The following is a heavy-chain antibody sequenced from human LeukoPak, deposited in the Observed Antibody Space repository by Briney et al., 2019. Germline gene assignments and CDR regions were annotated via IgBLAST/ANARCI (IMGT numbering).Heavy chain of an antibody. CDR3: SWSGEAD. CDR2: IRRDGSEK. Sequence: GGSLRLSCADSGFTFNSYWMIWVRQAPGKGLEWVANIRRDGSEKYYVDSVKGRFTISSDNAKNSVYLQMNSLRPEDTAVYYCSWSGEADWGQGILVTVSS. V-gene: IGHV3-7*01. CDR1: GFTFNSYW. J-gene: IGHJ4*02. D-gene: IGHD3-3*01.